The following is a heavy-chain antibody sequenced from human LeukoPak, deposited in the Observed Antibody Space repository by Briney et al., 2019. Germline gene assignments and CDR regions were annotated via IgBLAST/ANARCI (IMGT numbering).Heavy chain of an antibody. CDR3: ARGDSTSWSHSDY. D-gene: IGHD6-13*01. J-gene: IGHJ4*02. CDR1: GFTFSSYA. CDR2: ISGSGGST. Sequence: GGSLRLSCAASGFTFSSYAMSWVRQAPGKGLEWVSAISGSGGSTYYADSVKGRFTISRDNSKNSLYLQMNSLRAEDTAVYYCARGDSTSWSHSDYWGQGTLVTVSS. V-gene: IGHV3-23*01.